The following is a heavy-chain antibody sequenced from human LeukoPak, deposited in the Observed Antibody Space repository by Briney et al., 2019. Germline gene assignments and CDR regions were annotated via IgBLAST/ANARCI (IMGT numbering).Heavy chain of an antibody. CDR3: TRDHCSGDNCPSFDY. J-gene: IGHJ4*02. D-gene: IGHD2-15*01. V-gene: IGHV1-18*04. CDR1: GYTFTSFG. Sequence: GASVKVSCKPSGYTFTSFGISWVRQAPGQGLEWMGWIGAYNGDTNYAQKFQGRVTMTTDTSTSTAYMDLRSLRSDDTAVYYCTRDHCSGDNCPSFDYWGQGTLATVSS. CDR2: IGAYNGDT.